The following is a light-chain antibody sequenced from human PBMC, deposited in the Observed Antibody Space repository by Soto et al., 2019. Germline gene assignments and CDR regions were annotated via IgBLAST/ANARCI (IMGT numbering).Light chain of an antibody. J-gene: IGKJ1*01. CDR2: SAS. Sequence: DIQMTQSPSSLSASVGDRVTITCRASQGISKYLAWYQQKPGKVPKLLMYSASTLQSGAPSRFSGSGSGTDFTLTISSLQPDDVATYYCQKYDSVPWTFGQGTKVDIK. V-gene: IGKV1-27*01. CDR1: QGISKY. CDR3: QKYDSVPWT.